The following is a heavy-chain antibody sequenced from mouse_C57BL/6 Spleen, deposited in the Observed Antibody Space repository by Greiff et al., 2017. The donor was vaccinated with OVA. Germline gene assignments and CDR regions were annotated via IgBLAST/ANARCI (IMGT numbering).Heavy chain of an antibody. V-gene: IGHV5-17*01. Sequence: EVHLVESGGGLVKPGGSLKLSCAASGFTFSDYGMHWVRQAPEKGLEWVAYISSGSSTIYYADTVKGRFTISRDNAKNTLFLQMTSLRSEDTAMYYCARNYGGEGFAYWGQGTLVTVSA. CDR3: ARNYGGEGFAY. D-gene: IGHD1-1*02. CDR2: ISSGSSTI. J-gene: IGHJ3*01. CDR1: GFTFSDYG.